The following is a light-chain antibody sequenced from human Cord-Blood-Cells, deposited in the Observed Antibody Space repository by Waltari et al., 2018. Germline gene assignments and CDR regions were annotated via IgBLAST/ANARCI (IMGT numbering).Light chain of an antibody. CDR3: CSYAGSYTLV. Sequence: QSALTQPRSVFGSPGPSVTISCTGTSSAFGGYNYVSWYHPHPGKAPKLMIYDVRKRPSGFPDRFSGSKSGNTASLTISGLQAEDEADYYCCSYAGSYTLVFGGGTKLTVL. CDR2: DVR. J-gene: IGLJ2*01. V-gene: IGLV2-11*01. CDR1: SSAFGGYNY.